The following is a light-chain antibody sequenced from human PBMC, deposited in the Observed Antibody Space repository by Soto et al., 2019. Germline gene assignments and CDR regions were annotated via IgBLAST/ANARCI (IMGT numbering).Light chain of an antibody. J-gene: IGKJ1*01. CDR2: AAS. CDR3: LRDYNFPRT. Sequence: AIQMTQSPSSLSASVGDRVIITCRASQGIRSELAWYQQKPGKAPDLLIYAASTLQPGVPYRFSGSGSGKDFTLTISNLQAEDFAPYYCLRDYNFPRTFGEGTKVEIK. CDR1: QGIRSE. V-gene: IGKV1-6*01.